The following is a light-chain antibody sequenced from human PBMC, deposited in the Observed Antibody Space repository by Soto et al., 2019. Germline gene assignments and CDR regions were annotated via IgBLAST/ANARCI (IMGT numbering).Light chain of an antibody. CDR2: AAP. CDR3: QQTYSVPLT. Sequence: DIQMTQSPSSLSASVGDRVTITCRASHNIVNYLSWYQRKPGKAPKLLIYAAPNLQSGVPSRFSGSGSGTDFTLTISGLQAEDFATFYCQQTYSVPLTFGGGTKVDIK. CDR1: HNIVNY. J-gene: IGKJ4*01. V-gene: IGKV1-39*01.